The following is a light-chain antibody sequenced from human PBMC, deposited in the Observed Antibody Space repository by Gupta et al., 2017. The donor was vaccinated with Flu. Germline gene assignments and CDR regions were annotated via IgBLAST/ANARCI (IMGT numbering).Light chain of an antibody. V-gene: IGKV2-30*01. Sequence: DVVMTQSPLSLPVTLWEQAHIPCRSSQSLVYSDGHTNLNWFHQRPGQSPRRLIYKVSNRDSGVPDRFSGSGSGTDFTLIISRVEAEYVGVYYFMQGSHWPRTFGQGTKVEIQ. CDR2: KVS. CDR3: MQGSHWPRT. J-gene: IGKJ1*01. CDR1: QSLVYSDGHTN.